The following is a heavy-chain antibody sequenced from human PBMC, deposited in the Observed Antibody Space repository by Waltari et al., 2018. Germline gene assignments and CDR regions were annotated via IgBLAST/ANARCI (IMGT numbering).Heavy chain of an antibody. V-gene: IGHV3-48*01. CDR2: ISSSSSTV. Sequence: EVHLVQSGGGLVQPGGSLRLSCAASGFNFSSYSMDWFLQAPGKGLEWVSYISSSSSTVDYSDSVKGRFTISRDNAKNSLYLQMNSLRAEDTAVYYCAREYYTHFDYWGQGTLVTVSS. CDR3: AREYYTHFDY. D-gene: IGHD3-10*01. J-gene: IGHJ4*02. CDR1: GFNFSSYS.